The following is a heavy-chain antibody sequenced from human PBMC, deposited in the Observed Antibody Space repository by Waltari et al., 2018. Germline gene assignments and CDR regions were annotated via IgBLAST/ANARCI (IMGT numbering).Heavy chain of an antibody. CDR2: MNPNSGNT. V-gene: IGHV1-8*01. Sequence: QVQLVQSGAEVKKPGASVTVSCNASGYPFTSYDIHWVRQATGQGLEWMGWMNPNSGNTGYAQKFQGRVTMTRNTSISTAYMELSSLRSEDTAVYYCASPLITGSDAFDIWGQGTMVTVSS. CDR1: GYPFTSYD. D-gene: IGHD1-20*01. J-gene: IGHJ3*02. CDR3: ASPLITGSDAFDI.